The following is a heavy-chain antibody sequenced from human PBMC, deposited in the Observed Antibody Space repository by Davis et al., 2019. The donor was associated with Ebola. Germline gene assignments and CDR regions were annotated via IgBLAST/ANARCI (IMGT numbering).Heavy chain of an antibody. D-gene: IGHD1-26*01. CDR2: IRSKANSYAT. CDR3: TQSGSSDY. CDR1: GITLRGSA. V-gene: IGHV3-73*01. J-gene: IGHJ4*02. Sequence: GESLKTPCAAPGITLRGSAMQWVRQASGKGLEWVGRIRSKANSYATAYAASGKGRLTITRDDSKNMAYLQMNSLKTEDTAVYYCTQSGSSDYWGQGTLVIVSS.